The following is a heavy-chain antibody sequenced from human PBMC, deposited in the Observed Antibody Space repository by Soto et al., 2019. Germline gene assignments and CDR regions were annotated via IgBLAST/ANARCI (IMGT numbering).Heavy chain of an antibody. CDR3: TTLGPTTGTTRGAFDI. V-gene: IGHV3-15*01. Sequence: GGSLRLSCAASGFTFSSYSMNWVRQAPGKGLEWVGRIKSKTDGGTTDYAAPVKGRFTISRDDSKNTLYLQMNSLKTEDTAVYYCTTLGPTTGTTRGAFDIWGQGTMVTVSS. D-gene: IGHD1-1*01. CDR1: GFTFSSYS. CDR2: IKSKTDGGTT. J-gene: IGHJ3*02.